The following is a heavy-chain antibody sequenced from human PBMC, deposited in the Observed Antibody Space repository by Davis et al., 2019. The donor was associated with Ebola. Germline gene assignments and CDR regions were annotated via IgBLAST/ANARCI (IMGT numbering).Heavy chain of an antibody. CDR3: ARGRGKWLRFYGMDV. CDR1: GGSISSSSYY. D-gene: IGHD5-12*01. Sequence: GSLRLSCTVSGGSISSSSYYWGWIRQPPGKGLEWIGSIYYSGSTYYNPSLKSRVSISVDTSKSQFSLKLSSVTAADTAVYYCARGRGKWLRFYGMDVWGQGTTVTVS. CDR2: IYYSGST. J-gene: IGHJ6*02. V-gene: IGHV4-39*01.